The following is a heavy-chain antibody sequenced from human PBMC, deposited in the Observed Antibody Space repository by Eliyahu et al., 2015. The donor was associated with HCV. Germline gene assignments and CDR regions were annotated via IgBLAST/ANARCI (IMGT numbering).Heavy chain of an antibody. Sequence: QVQLVQSGAEVKKPGSSMKVSCKTSGGALRNYAISWVRQAPGQGXEWMGGVVPVFGTISXAXRIQGRATIIADESTNTVYMEMSSLTSGDTAIYYCARGGSGTSAFDLWGQGAMVTVTS. CDR1: GGALRNYA. D-gene: IGHD3-10*01. CDR3: ARGGSGTSAFDL. V-gene: IGHV1-69*01. J-gene: IGHJ3*01. CDR2: VVPVFGTI.